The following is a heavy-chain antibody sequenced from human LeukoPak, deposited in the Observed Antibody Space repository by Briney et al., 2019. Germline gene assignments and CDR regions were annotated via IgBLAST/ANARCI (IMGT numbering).Heavy chain of an antibody. D-gene: IGHD3-10*01. CDR1: GLTFSSYG. CDR2: ISYDGSNK. J-gene: IGHJ5*02. CDR3: AKDSETLWFGELLRGRNWFDP. Sequence: PGRSLRLSCAASGLTFSSYGMHWVRQAPGKGLEWVAVISYDGSNKYYADSVKGRFTISRDNSKNTLYLQMNSLRAEDTAVYYRAKDSETLWFGELLRGRNWFDPWGQGTLVTVSS. V-gene: IGHV3-30*18.